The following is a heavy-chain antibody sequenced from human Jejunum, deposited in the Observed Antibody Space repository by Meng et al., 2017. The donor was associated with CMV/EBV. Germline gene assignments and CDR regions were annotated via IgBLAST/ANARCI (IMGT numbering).Heavy chain of an antibody. V-gene: IGHV4-39*07. CDR3: ARDDLFWGNPDC. Sequence: SGTSIRSRAYFWAWIRQPPGQGLEWIVPISSSGTTYYTPSLNSRVTISIDMSKSQFSLSVSSVTAAATAVSYCARDDLFWGNPDCWGQGTLVTVS. CDR2: ISSSGTT. CDR1: GTSIRSRAYF. J-gene: IGHJ4*02. D-gene: IGHD7-27*01.